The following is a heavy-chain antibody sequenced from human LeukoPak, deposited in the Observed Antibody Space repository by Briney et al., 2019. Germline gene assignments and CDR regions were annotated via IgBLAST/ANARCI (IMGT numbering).Heavy chain of an antibody. CDR2: INPNSGGT. V-gene: IGHV1-2*06. D-gene: IGHD3-9*01. J-gene: IGHJ4*02. CDR3: ARVGLRYFDWLVY. Sequence: ASVKVSCKASGYTFTGYYMHWVRQAPGQGLEWMGRINPNSGGTNYAQKFQGRVTMTRDTSISTAYMELSRLRSDDTAVYYCARVGLRYFDWLVYWGQGTLVTVPS. CDR1: GYTFTGYY.